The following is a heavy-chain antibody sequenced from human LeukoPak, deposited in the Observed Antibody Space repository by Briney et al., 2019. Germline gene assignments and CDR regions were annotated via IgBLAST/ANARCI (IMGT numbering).Heavy chain of an antibody. CDR1: GFTFSTYT. D-gene: IGHD6-19*01. V-gene: IGHV3-21*01. Sequence: GGSLRLSCAASGFTFSTYTMNWVRQAPGKGLEWVSSISSGSSYIYYADSVKGRFTISRDNAKNSLYLQMNSLRPEDTAVYHCARIPVARSYYFDYWGQGTLVTVSS. J-gene: IGHJ4*02. CDR2: ISSGSSYI. CDR3: ARIPVARSYYFDY.